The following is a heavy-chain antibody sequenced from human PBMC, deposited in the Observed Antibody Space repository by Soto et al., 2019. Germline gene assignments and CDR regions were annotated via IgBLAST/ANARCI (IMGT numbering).Heavy chain of an antibody. CDR1: GFTFTSSA. V-gene: IGHV1-58*01. CDR3: AAVNPLLEWLPIGAFDI. CDR2: IVVGSGNT. D-gene: IGHD3-3*01. Sequence: ASVKVSCKASGFTFTSSAVQWVRQARGQRLEWIGWIVVGSGNTNYAQKFQERVTITRDMSTSTAYMELSSLRSEDTAVYYCAAVNPLLEWLPIGAFDIWGQGTMVTVSS. J-gene: IGHJ3*02.